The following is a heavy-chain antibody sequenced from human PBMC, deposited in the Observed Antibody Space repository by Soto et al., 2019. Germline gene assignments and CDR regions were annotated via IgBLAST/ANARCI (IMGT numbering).Heavy chain of an antibody. CDR1: GYTFTSYG. CDR2: ISAYNGNT. V-gene: IGHV1-18*01. Sequence: ASVKVSCKASGYTFTSYGISWVRQAPGQGLEWMGWISAYNGNTNYAQKLQGRVTMTTDTSTSTAYMELRSLRSDDTAVYYCARGRTTFQRYYYYYYMDVWGKGTTVTVSS. D-gene: IGHD1-7*01. J-gene: IGHJ6*03. CDR3: ARGRTTFQRYYYYYYMDV.